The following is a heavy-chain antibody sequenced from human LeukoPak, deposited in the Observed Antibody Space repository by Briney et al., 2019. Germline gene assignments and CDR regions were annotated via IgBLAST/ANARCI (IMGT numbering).Heavy chain of an antibody. CDR1: GFTFDDYA. V-gene: IGHV3-30*09. J-gene: IGHJ4*02. Sequence: GGSLRLSCAASGFTFDDYAMHWVRQAPGKGLEWVAVISSDGNSKNFALSVKGRFAISRDNSKNTLFLQMNNLRSEDTALYYCVSPTADYPFLYYFDSWGQGTLVTVSS. D-gene: IGHD5-12*01. CDR2: ISSDGNSK. CDR3: VSPTADYPFLYYFDS.